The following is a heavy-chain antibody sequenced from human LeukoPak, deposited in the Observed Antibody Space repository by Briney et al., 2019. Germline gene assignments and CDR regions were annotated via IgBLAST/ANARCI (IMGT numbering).Heavy chain of an antibody. Sequence: QPGRPLRLSCAASGFSFTMYGIHWVRPAPGKGLEWVAVISTDGNNEYYANSVKGRFTISRDNSKNTVYLQMTSLRTEDTAVYYCAKDQIGWAPGYVSGPLDQWGQGTLVTVSS. D-gene: IGHD6-19*01. CDR2: ISTDGNNE. V-gene: IGHV3-30*18. J-gene: IGHJ4*02. CDR3: AKDQIGWAPGYVSGPLDQ. CDR1: GFSFTMYG.